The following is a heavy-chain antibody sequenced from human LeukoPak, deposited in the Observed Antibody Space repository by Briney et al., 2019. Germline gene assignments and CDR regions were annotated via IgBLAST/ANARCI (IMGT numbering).Heavy chain of an antibody. V-gene: IGHV4-34*01. CDR1: GGSFSGYY. J-gene: IGHJ4*02. CDR3: ARRGMATINLDY. D-gene: IGHD5-24*01. Sequence: SETLSLTCAVYGGSFSGYYWSWIRQPPGKGLEWFGEINHSGSTNYNPSLKSRVTISVDTSKNQFSLKLSSVTAADTAVYYCARRGMATINLDYWGQGTLVTVSS. CDR2: INHSGST.